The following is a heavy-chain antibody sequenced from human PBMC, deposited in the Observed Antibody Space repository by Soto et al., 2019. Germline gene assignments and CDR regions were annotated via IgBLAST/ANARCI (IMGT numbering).Heavy chain of an antibody. V-gene: IGHV1-69*05. Sequence: SVKVSCKASGGTFSSYAISWVRQAPGQGLEWMGGIIPIFGTANYAQKLQGRVTMTTDTSTSTAYMELRSLRSDDTAVYYCARYRIAVAGTSAFDIWGQGTMVTVSS. CDR1: GGTFSSYA. J-gene: IGHJ3*02. CDR2: IIPIFGTA. D-gene: IGHD6-19*01. CDR3: ARYRIAVAGTSAFDI.